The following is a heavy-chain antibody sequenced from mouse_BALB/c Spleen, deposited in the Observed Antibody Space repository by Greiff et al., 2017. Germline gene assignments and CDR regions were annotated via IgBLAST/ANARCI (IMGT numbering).Heavy chain of an antibody. J-gene: IGHJ3*01. CDR2: ISNGGGST. CDR1: GFTFSSYT. CDR3: ARHEDYGSRTWFAY. Sequence: EVQRVESGGGLVQPGGSLKLSCAASGFTFSSYTMSWVRQTPEKRLEWVAYISNGGGSTYYPDTVKGRFTISRDNAKNTLYLQMSSLKSEDTAMYYCARHEDYGSRTWFAYWGQGTLVTVSA. D-gene: IGHD1-1*01. V-gene: IGHV5-12-2*01.